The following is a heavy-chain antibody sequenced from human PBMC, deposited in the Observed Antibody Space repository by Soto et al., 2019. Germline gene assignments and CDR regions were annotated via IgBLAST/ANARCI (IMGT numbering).Heavy chain of an antibody. D-gene: IGHD6-25*01. CDR1: GFNFGNYA. CDR3: AKDKGGTPYYIDS. CDR2: INWNSDKV. Sequence: VLLVESGGGLVQPGRSLRLSCAVSGFNFGNYAMHWVRQAPGKGLEWVAAINWNSDKVAYAGSVLGRFTLFRDSAKNSLHLQMNDLTTEDTALYYCAKDKGGTPYYIDSWGQGILVTVSS. V-gene: IGHV3-9*01. J-gene: IGHJ4*02.